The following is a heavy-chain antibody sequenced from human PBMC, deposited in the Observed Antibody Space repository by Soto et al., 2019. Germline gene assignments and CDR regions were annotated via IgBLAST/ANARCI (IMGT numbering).Heavy chain of an antibody. CDR1: GYTFNTYF. CDR2: ISPHNGHT. V-gene: IGHV1-18*01. J-gene: IGHJ4*02. D-gene: IGHD6-19*01. CDR3: ARDSSNSFDY. Sequence: HVQLVQSGGELKKPGASVKVSCNTSGYTFNTYFISWVRQAPGQGLEWMGWISPHNGHTNYAEKFQGRVTMTTDTITKRAYMELRNLRFDDTAVYYCARDSSNSFDYWGQGTPVTVSS.